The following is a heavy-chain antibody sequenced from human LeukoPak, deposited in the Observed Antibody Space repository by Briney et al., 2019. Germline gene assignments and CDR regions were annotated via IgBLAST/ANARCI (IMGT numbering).Heavy chain of an antibody. Sequence: PGGSLRLSCAASGFTFSGSAMHWVRQASGKGLEWVGRIRSKANSYATAYAASVKGRFTISRDDSKNTAYLQMNSLKTEGTAVYYCTSYSGSYYDFIDYWGQGTLVTVSS. CDR3: TSYSGSYYDFIDY. CDR1: GFTFSGSA. D-gene: IGHD1-26*01. CDR2: IRSKANSYAT. J-gene: IGHJ4*02. V-gene: IGHV3-73*01.